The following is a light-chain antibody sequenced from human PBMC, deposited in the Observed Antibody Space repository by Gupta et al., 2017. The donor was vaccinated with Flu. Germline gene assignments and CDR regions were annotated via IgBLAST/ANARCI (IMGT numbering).Light chain of an antibody. CDR2: GAS. CDR3: QQYNNWPPYT. Sequence: IVMTQSTAPLSVCPGQGATLSCRASQSVSSNLAWYQQKPGQAPRLLIYGASNRVTDVPARFSGSGSGTEYTLTISRLQSEDFAVYYCQQYNNWPPYTFGQGTKLEIK. V-gene: IGKV3-15*01. CDR1: QSVSSN. J-gene: IGKJ2*01.